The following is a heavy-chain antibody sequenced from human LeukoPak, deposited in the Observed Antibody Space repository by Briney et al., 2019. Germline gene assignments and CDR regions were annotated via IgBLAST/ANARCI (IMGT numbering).Heavy chain of an antibody. CDR2: IIPILGIA. J-gene: IGHJ1*01. D-gene: IGHD6-13*01. V-gene: IGHV1-69*04. CDR3: ARVSGIAAAGTIDQH. Sequence: SVKVSCKASGGTFSSYAISWVRQAPGQGLEWMGRIIPILGIANYAQKFQGRVTITADKSTSTAYMELSSLRSEDTAVYYCARVSGIAAAGTIDQHWGQGTLVTVSS. CDR1: GGTFSSYA.